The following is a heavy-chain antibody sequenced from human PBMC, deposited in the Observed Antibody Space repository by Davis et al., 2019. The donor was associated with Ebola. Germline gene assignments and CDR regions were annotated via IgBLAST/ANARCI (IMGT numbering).Heavy chain of an antibody. D-gene: IGHD1-20*01. J-gene: IGHJ6*02. V-gene: IGHV1-8*02. CDR1: GYTSTSYG. CDR3: ARGRSNWNYGGLDV. CDR2: MNPDSGNT. Sequence: ASVKVSCKASGYTSTSYGISWVRQATGQGLEWIGWMNPDSGNTGYAQKFQDRVTMTRNTSISTAYMELNSLKSEDTAVYYCARGRSNWNYGGLDVWGQGTTVTVSS.